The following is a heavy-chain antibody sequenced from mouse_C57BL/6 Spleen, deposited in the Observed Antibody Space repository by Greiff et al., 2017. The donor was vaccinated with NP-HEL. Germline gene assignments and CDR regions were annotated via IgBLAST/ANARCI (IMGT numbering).Heavy chain of an antibody. J-gene: IGHJ1*03. Sequence: EVMLVECGGGLVKPGGSLKLSCAASGFTFSDYGMHWVRQAPEKGLEWVAYISSGSSTIYYADTVKGRFTISRDNAKNTLFLQMTSLRSEDTAMYYCARYDYYGSSRYWYFDVWGTGTTVTVSS. D-gene: IGHD1-1*01. V-gene: IGHV5-17*01. CDR3: ARYDYYGSSRYWYFDV. CDR1: GFTFSDYG. CDR2: ISSGSSTI.